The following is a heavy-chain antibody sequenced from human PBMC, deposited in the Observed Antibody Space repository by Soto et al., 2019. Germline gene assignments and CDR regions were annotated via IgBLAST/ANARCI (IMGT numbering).Heavy chain of an antibody. V-gene: IGHV1-69*02. CDR2: IIPILGIA. CDR3: ARDRGYSDIDY. D-gene: IGHD5-18*01. Sequence: QVQLVQSGAEVKKPGSSVKVSCKASGGTFSSYTISWVRQAPGQGLEWMGRIIPILGIANYAQKFQGRVTITADKSTSTAYMELSSIRSEDTAVYFCARDRGYSDIDYWGQGTLVTVSS. J-gene: IGHJ4*02. CDR1: GGTFSSYT.